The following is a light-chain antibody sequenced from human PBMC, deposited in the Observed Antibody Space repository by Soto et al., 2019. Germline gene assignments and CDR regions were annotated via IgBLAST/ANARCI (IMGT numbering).Light chain of an antibody. J-gene: IGKJ1*01. Sequence: IQMTQSQSSLSVSVTDRVTITCRASQDIGNDLGWYQQRPGEAPELLLYAASTLRSGVPSRFSGSGSGTQFTLTINNLQPEDSATYFCLQDHDYPWTFGHGTKVEV. V-gene: IGKV1-6*02. CDR1: QDIGND. CDR2: AAS. CDR3: LQDHDYPWT.